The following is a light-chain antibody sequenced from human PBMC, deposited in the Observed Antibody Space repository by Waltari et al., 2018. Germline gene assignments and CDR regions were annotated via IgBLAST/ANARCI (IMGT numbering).Light chain of an antibody. J-gene: IGLJ2*01. Sequence: QSILTQPTSASGTPGQRATIPCSGSRPTIGSNSVSWDQEVPGTAPKLLINRKNQRPSGVPARVCASKSGTSASLAISGLRSEDEAHYYCAAWDDSLSGHMVFGVGTKLTVL. CDR2: RKN. CDR1: RPTIGSNS. CDR3: AAWDDSLSGHMV. V-gene: IGLV1-47*01.